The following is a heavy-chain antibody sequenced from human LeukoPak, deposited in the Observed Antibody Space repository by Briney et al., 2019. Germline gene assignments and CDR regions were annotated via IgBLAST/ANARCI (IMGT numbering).Heavy chain of an antibody. V-gene: IGHV3-23*01. D-gene: IGHD3-22*01. CDR2: ISGSGGST. CDR3: AKSSYYDSSGFYREYYFDY. J-gene: IGHJ4*02. CDR1: RFTFSSYA. Sequence: GGSLRLSCAASRFTFSSYAMSWVRQAPGKGLEWVSSISGSGGSTYYADSVKGRFTISRDNSKNTLYLQMNSLRAEDTAVYYCAKSSYYDSSGFYREYYFDYWGQGTLVTVSS.